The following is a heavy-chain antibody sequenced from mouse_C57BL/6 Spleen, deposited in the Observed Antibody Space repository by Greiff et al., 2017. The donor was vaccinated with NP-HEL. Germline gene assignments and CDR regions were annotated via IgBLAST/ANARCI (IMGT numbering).Heavy chain of an antibody. V-gene: IGHV5-16*01. J-gene: IGHJ1*03. CDR3: ARSSYYWYFDV. Sequence: DVKLVESEGGLVQPGSSMKLSCTASGFTFSDYYMAWVRQVPEKGLEWVANINYDGSSTYYLDSLKSRFIISRDNAKNILYLQMSSLKSEDTATYYCARSSYYWYFDVWGTGTTVTVSS. D-gene: IGHD1-1*01. CDR2: INYDGSST. CDR1: GFTFSDYY.